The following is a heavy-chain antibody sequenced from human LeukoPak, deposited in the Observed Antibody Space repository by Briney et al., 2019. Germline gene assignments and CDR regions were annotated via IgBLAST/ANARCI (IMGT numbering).Heavy chain of an antibody. CDR2: IRSKAYGGTT. D-gene: IGHD5-12*01. V-gene: IGHV3-49*03. Sequence: GGSLRLSCTASGFTFGDYAMSWFRQAPGKGLEWVGFIRSKAYGGTTEYAASVKGRFTISRDDSKSIAYLQMDSLKTEDTAVYYCTRDGYSGYDSGMDVWGQGTTVTVSS. CDR3: TRDGYSGYDSGMDV. J-gene: IGHJ6*02. CDR1: GFTFGDYA.